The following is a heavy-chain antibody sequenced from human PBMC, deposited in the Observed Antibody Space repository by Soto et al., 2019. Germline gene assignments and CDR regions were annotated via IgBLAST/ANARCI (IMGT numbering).Heavy chain of an antibody. CDR2: IYPGDSDT. Sequence: GESLKISCKGSGYSFTTYWIAWVRQMPGKGLEWMGIIYPGDSDTRYNPSFQGQVTISADKSITTAYLQLNNLKASDTAMYYCVRREDDFYAMDVWGQGTTVTVSS. CDR3: VRREDDFYAMDV. J-gene: IGHJ6*02. D-gene: IGHD3-3*01. V-gene: IGHV5-51*01. CDR1: GYSFTTYW.